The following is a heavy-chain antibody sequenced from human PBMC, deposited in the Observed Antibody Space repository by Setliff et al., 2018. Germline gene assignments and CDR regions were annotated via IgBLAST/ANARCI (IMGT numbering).Heavy chain of an antibody. CDR1: GGSMSNYY. V-gene: IGHV4-59*08. J-gene: IGHJ4*02. CDR2: IFYSGST. Sequence: SETLSLTCTVSGGSMSNYYWSWIRQPPGRGMEWIGYIFYSGSTSYIPSLKSRVSISIDTSKNQFSLKLSSVTAADTAVYYCARHEFVGGYYGSVTYRHFDYWGQGILVTVSS. CDR3: ARHEFVGGYYGSVTYRHFDY. D-gene: IGHD3-10*01.